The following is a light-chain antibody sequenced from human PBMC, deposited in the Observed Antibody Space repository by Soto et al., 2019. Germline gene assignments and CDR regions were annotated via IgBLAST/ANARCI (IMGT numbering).Light chain of an antibody. CDR1: QSVSRN. V-gene: IGKV3-11*01. CDR2: DAS. CDR3: QQHSNWPLT. Sequence: EIVLIQSPATLSLSPGERATLSCRASQSVSRNLAWYQQNPGQSPRLLIFDASNRATGIPARFSGSGSGTDFILTISRLEPEDFAVYYCQQHSNWPLTFGGGTKVEI. J-gene: IGKJ4*01.